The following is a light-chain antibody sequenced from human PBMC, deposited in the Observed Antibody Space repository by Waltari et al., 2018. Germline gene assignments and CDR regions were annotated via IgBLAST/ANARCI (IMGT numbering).Light chain of an antibody. CDR1: QSLLYSNGNTY. CDR3: VQAIAFPFT. CDR2: GGS. V-gene: IGKV2-40*01. Sequence: DIVMTQTPLSLPITPGEPASISCRSSQSLLYSNGNTYLHWYLQKPGQSPQLLIYGGSNSASGVPDRFSGSGSGTDFTLKINKVEAEDAGFYYCVQAIAFPFTFGPGTKLDIK. J-gene: IGKJ3*01.